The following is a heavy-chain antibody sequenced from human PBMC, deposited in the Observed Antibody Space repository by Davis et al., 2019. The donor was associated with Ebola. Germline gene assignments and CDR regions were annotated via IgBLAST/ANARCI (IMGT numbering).Heavy chain of an antibody. CDR3: AREGGRYYDSSGYVFDI. CDR2: INPITGGT. Sequence: ASVKVSCKASGYRFTSYYMHWVRQAPGQGLERMGIINPITGGTSYAQNFQVRVNMTRDTSTSTVYMELSSLRSEDTAVYYCAREGGRYYDSSGYVFDIRGQGTMVKVSS. D-gene: IGHD3-22*01. CDR1: GYRFTSYY. J-gene: IGHJ3*02. V-gene: IGHV1-46*01.